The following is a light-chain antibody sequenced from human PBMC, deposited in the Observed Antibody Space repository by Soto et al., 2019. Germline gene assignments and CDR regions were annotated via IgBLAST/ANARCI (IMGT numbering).Light chain of an antibody. CDR3: QHFGIAPPVT. V-gene: IGKV3-20*01. Sequence: EIVLTQSPGTLSLSPGERATLSCRASQSVSSSYLAWYQQKPGQAPRLLIYGASSRATGIPDRFSGSGSGKDFTLTISRREPEDFAVYFCQHFGIAPPVTFGQGTRLDIK. J-gene: IGKJ5*01. CDR1: QSVSSSY. CDR2: GAS.